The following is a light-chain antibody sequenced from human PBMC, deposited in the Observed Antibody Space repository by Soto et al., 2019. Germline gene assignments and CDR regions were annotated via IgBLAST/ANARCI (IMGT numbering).Light chain of an antibody. CDR2: DVS. J-gene: IGLJ1*01. CDR3: SSYTTSNTRQIV. V-gene: IGLV2-14*03. Sequence: QSVLTQPASVSGSPGQSITISCTGTSSDVGGYNYVSWYQHHPGKAPKLMIFDVSNRPSGVSNRFSGSKSGNTASRTISGLQPEDEADYYCSSYTTSNTRQIVFGSGTKVTVL. CDR1: SSDVGGYNY.